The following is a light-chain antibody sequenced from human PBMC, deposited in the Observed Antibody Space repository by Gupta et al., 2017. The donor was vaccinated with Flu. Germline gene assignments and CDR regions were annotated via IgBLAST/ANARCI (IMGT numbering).Light chain of an antibody. V-gene: IGKV1-33*01. Sequence: DIQMTQSPSSLSASVGDTVTITCQATQDINKFLNWYRQKPGKAPKILIFDASNLEIGVPSRFRGGGTGTLFSLTISSLQPEDVATYYCQQYANAPLTFGGGTKVEI. CDR1: QDINKF. CDR2: DAS. J-gene: IGKJ4*01. CDR3: QQYANAPLT.